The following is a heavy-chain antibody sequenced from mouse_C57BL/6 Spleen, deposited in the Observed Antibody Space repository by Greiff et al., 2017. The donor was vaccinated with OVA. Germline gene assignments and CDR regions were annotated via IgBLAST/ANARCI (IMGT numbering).Heavy chain of an antibody. CDR2: INPYNGGT. CDR3: ARCREEYYYAMDY. V-gene: IGHV1-19*01. J-gene: IGHJ4*01. Sequence: VQLQQSGPVLVKPGASVKMSCKASGYTFTDYYMNWVKQSHGKSLEWIGVINPYNGGTSYNPKFKGKATLTVDKSSSTAYMELNSLTSEDSAGYYLARCREEYYYAMDYWGQGTSVTVSS. CDR1: GYTFTDYY.